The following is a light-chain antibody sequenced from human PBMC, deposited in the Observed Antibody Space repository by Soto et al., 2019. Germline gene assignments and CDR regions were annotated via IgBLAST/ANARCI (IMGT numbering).Light chain of an antibody. CDR3: QQSNTFWT. Sequence: IQMTQSPFTLSGSVGDRVTITCRASQTIRRWLAWYQQKPGKATKLLIYKEYTLKSGVPSRLSDSGSGTEFTLTISSLQPDDFATYYCQQSNTFWTFGQGTKVDI. V-gene: IGKV1-5*03. CDR1: QTIRRW. J-gene: IGKJ1*01. CDR2: KEY.